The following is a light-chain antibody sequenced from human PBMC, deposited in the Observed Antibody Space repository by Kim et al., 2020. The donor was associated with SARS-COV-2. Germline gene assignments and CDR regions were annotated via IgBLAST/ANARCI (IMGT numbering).Light chain of an antibody. CDR2: ADT. CDR1: SSNIGSST. J-gene: IGLJ3*02. CDR3: AAWDDALNGRV. V-gene: IGLV1-44*01. Sequence: QSVLTQPPSASGTPGQRVTISCSGSSSNIGSSTVNWYQQFPGTAPTLLIQADTERPSGVPDRFSASKSGTSASLAISGLQSEDEAEYYCAAWDDALNGRVFGGGTQVTVL.